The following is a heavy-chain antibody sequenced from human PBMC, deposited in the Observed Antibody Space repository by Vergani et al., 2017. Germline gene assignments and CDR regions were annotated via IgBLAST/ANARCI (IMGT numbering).Heavy chain of an antibody. CDR3: AKGSYYNEDWFDP. CDR1: GFIFDTHG. J-gene: IGHJ5*02. V-gene: IGHV3-30*18. CDR2: ISFDGTR. D-gene: IGHD3-10*01. Sequence: QVQLVESGGGVVQAGRSLGLSCAASGFIFDTHGMYWVRQAPGKGLEWVAVISFDGTRYYMDSVRGRFSISRDNSKNTLYLQMNSLKAEDTAVYFCAKGSYYNEDWFDPWGQGTLVTVSS.